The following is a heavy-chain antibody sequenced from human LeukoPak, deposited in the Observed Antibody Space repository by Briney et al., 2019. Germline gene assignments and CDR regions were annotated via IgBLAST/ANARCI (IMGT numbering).Heavy chain of an antibody. CDR3: AQDTGSSYWFDP. CDR1: EFSLNTAGLG. V-gene: IGHV2-5*02. D-gene: IGHD3-10*01. CDR2: IYWDDDI. J-gene: IGHJ5*02. Sequence: SGPTLVKPTETLTLTCTFSEFSLNTAGLGVGWIRQPPGKALEWLALIYWDDDIRYSPYLKGRLTVTKDTSKNQVVLTMTNVGPLDTATYYCAQDTGSSYWFDPWGRGTLVTVSS.